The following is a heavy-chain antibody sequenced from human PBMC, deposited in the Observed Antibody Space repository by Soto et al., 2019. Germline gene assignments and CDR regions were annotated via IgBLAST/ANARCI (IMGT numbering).Heavy chain of an antibody. J-gene: IGHJ4*02. Sequence: QLQLQESGPGLVKPSETLSLTCTVSGGSISSSSYYWGWIRQPPGKGLEWIGSIYYSGSTYYNPSLYRRAPMSGDTSTLEISRKLTSVTAADTAVYYCARHGWDYYESSGYYYSPYYFDYWGQGTLVTVSS. V-gene: IGHV4-39*01. CDR3: ARHGWDYYESSGYYYSPYYFDY. CDR2: IYYSGST. D-gene: IGHD3-22*01. CDR1: GGSISSSSYY.